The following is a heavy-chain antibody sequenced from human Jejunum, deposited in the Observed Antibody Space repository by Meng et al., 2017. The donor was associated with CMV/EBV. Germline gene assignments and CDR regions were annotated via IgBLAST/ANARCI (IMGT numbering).Heavy chain of an antibody. CDR3: ARVSSGWDYFDY. CDR1: GGSVSSGGYY. V-gene: IGHV4-31*03. CDR2: IYYSGST. J-gene: IGHJ4*02. Sequence: QVQLQESGHGLVQPSQTLSLTCTVSGGSVSSGGYYWTWIRQHPGKGLEWFGHIYYSGSTFYNPSLKRRVIISIGTSKNQFSLNLRSVTAADTAVYYCARVSSGWDYFDYWGQGTLVTVSS. D-gene: IGHD6-19*01.